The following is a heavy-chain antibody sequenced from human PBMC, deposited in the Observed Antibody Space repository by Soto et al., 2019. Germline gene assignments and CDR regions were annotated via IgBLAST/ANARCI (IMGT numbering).Heavy chain of an antibody. J-gene: IGHJ5*01. V-gene: IGHV3-23*01. Sequence: DVQLLESGGGLVQPGGSLTLSCAASRFIFSDYAMNWVRHAPGKGLEWVSSIGGGNTDRYYADSVKGRFIIARDNCKKTMYLQMKSLRDDDTAVYYCAKDAVSYNVKCDWFVSWGQGTLVTVSS. CDR3: AKDAVSYNVKCDWFVS. CDR1: RFIFSDYA. CDR2: IGGGNTDR. D-gene: IGHD3-10*01.